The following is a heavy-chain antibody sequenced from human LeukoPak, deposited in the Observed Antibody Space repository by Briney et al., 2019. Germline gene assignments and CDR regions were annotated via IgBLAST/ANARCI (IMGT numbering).Heavy chain of an antibody. Sequence: GGSLILSCAASGFTFSTYGMHWVRQAPGKGLEWVAVISYDGSYTYYADSVKGRFTISRDNSKNTLFLQMNGLRADDTAVYYCARSTFGGIIVIGDYWGQGTLVTVSS. D-gene: IGHD3-16*02. CDR1: GFTFSTYG. J-gene: IGHJ4*02. CDR3: ARSTFGGIIVIGDY. CDR2: ISYDGSYT. V-gene: IGHV3-30*03.